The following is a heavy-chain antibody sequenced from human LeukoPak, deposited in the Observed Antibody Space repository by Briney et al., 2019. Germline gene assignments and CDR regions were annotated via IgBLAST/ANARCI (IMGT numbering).Heavy chain of an antibody. CDR1: GFTFSSYE. CDR2: ISGSGSTI. CDR3: ARTDHYCSSTSCYGSWFDP. Sequence: GGSLRLSCAASGFTFSSYEMNWVRQAPGKGLEWISYISGSGSTIYYADSVKGRFTISRDNARSSLYLQLNSLRAEDTAVYYCARTDHYCSSTSCYGSWFDPWGQGTLVTVSS. J-gene: IGHJ5*02. D-gene: IGHD2-2*01. V-gene: IGHV3-48*03.